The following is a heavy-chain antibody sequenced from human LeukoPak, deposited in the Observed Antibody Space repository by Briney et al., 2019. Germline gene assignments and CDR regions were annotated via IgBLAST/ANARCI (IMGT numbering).Heavy chain of an antibody. J-gene: IGHJ6*02. CDR3: ARTPPRSSYGYHYYYYGMDV. D-gene: IGHD5-18*01. CDR1: GYTFTSYA. Sequence: SVKVSCKASGYTFTSYAISWVRQAPGQGLEWMGGIIPIFGTANYAQKFQGRVTITADESTSTAYMELSSLRSEDTAVYYCARTPPRSSYGYHYYYYGMDVWGQGTTVTVSS. V-gene: IGHV1-69*13. CDR2: IIPIFGTA.